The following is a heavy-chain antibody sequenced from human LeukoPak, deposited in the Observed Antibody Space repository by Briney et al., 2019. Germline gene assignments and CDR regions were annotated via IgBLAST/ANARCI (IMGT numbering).Heavy chain of an antibody. Sequence: GGSLRLSCAASGFTFSSYAMSWVRQAPGKGLEWVSAISGSGGSTYYADSVKGRFTISRDNSKNTLYLQMSSLRAEDTAVYYCAKVRWTTVVTTGAFDIWGQGTMVTVSS. J-gene: IGHJ3*02. CDR3: AKVRWTTVVTTGAFDI. CDR2: ISGSGGST. V-gene: IGHV3-23*01. CDR1: GFTFSSYA. D-gene: IGHD4-23*01.